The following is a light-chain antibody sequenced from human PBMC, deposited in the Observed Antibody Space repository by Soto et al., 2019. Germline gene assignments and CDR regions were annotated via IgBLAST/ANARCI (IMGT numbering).Light chain of an antibody. J-gene: IGKJ2*01. CDR1: QTVSSSF. CDR2: GAS. Sequence: EIVLTQSPGTLSVSPGERVTLSCRASQTVSSSFFAWYQQKRGQAPRVLIYGASNRATDIPDRFSGSASGTEFTLTISRLEPEDFAVYYCQQYGGSVYTFGQGTRLEIK. CDR3: QQYGGSVYT. V-gene: IGKV3-20*01.